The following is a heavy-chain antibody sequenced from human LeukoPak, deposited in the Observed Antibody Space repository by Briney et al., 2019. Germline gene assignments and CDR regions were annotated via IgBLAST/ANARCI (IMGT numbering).Heavy chain of an antibody. V-gene: IGHV4-39*01. Sequence: SETLSLTCTVSGGSISSSSYYWGWIRQPPGKGLEWIGSIYYSGSTYYNPSLKSRVTISVDTSKNQFSLKLSSVTAADTAVYYCARGLARKAQYYDFWSGYSDYWGQGTLVTVSS. CDR1: GGSISSSSYY. D-gene: IGHD3-3*01. CDR2: IYYSGST. CDR3: ARGLARKAQYYDFWSGYSDY. J-gene: IGHJ4*02.